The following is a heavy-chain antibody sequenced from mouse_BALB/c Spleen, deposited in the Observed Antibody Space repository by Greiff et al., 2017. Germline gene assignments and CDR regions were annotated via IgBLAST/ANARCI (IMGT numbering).Heavy chain of an antibody. CDR3: ARGLPYAMDY. CDR2: ISSGSSTI. CDR1: GFTFSSFG. Sequence: DVHLVESGGGLVQPGGSRKLSCAASGFTFSSFGMHWVRQAPEKGLEWVAYISSGSSTIYYADTVKGRFTISRDNPKNTLFLQMTSLRSEDTAMYYCARGLPYAMDYWGQGTSVTVSS. J-gene: IGHJ4*01. V-gene: IGHV5-17*02. D-gene: IGHD3-3*01.